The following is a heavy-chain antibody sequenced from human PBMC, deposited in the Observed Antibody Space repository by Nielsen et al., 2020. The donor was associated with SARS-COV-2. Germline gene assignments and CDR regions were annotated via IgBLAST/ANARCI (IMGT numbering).Heavy chain of an antibody. J-gene: IGHJ5*02. CDR3: AREGDSNSWSAWFDT. D-gene: IGHD3-22*01. Sequence: ASVKVSCKASGYTFTSYYMHWVRQAPGQGLEWMGRINPKNGATNYAQKFQGRVTVTRDTSSSTVYMDLSRLGFDDTAAYYCAREGDSNSWSAWFDTWGQGMLVTVSS. CDR2: INPKNGAT. V-gene: IGHV1-2*06. CDR1: GYTFTSYY.